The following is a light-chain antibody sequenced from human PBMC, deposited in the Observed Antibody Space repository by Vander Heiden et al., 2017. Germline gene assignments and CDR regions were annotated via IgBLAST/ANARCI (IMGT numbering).Light chain of an antibody. Sequence: EIVLTQSPGTLSLSLGERATLSCRASQSVRSGYLAWYQQKPGQAPRLLIYAAFRDTGIPDRFSGSGSGTDFTLTISRLETEDFAVYFCQQYGSSPYTFGQGTKLEIK. CDR1: QSVRSGY. J-gene: IGKJ2*01. CDR3: QQYGSSPYT. V-gene: IGKV3-20*01. CDR2: AA.